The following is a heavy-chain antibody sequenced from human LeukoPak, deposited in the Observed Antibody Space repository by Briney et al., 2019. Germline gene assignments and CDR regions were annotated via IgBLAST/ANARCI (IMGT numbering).Heavy chain of an antibody. J-gene: IGHJ6*03. CDR2: INHSGST. CDR1: GGSFSGYY. Sequence: SETLSLTCGVYGGSFSGYYWSWIRQPPGKGLEWIGEINHSGSTNYNPSLKSRVTISVGTSKNQFSLKLSSVTAADTAVYYCARGRLNYDILTGYYGSYYYMDVWGKGTTVTVSS. V-gene: IGHV4-34*01. D-gene: IGHD3-9*01. CDR3: ARGRLNYDILTGYYGSYYYMDV.